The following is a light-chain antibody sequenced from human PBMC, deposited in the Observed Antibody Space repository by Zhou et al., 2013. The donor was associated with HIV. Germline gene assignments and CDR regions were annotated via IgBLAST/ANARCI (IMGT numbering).Light chain of an antibody. CDR1: QTINNW. J-gene: IGKJ1*01. CDR2: KAS. CDR3: QQYKTYSRT. Sequence: DIQMTQSPSTLSASVGDRVIITCRASQTINNWLAWYQQKPGKAPKLLIYKASDLESGVPSRFSGSGSGTEFTLTISSLQPDDSATYYCQQYKTYSRTFGQGTKVEIK. V-gene: IGKV1-5*03.